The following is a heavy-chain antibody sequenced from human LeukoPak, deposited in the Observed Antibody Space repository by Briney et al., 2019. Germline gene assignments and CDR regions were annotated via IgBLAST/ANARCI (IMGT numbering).Heavy chain of an antibody. CDR3: ARDFAGTSYYFDY. Sequence: QLGGSLRLSCAASVFTFSNYWMSWVRQAPGKGLDWGAKIKQDGSEKYYVDSVKGRFAISRDNAKNSLYLEMNSLRAEDTAVYYCARDFAGTSYYFDYWGQGTLVTVSS. CDR1: VFTFSNYW. D-gene: IGHD3-10*01. V-gene: IGHV3-7*01. CDR2: IKQDGSEK. J-gene: IGHJ4*02.